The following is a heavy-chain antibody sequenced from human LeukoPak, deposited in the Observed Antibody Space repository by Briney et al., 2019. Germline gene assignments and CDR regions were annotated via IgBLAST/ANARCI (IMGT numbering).Heavy chain of an antibody. J-gene: IGHJ4*02. CDR3: AKDREWPYWALFDY. CDR1: GFTFSSYA. V-gene: IGHV3-23*01. D-gene: IGHD3-3*01. Sequence: LPGGSLRLSCAASGFTFSSYAMSWVRQAPGKGLEWVSAISGSGGSTYYADSVKGRFTISRDNSKNTLYLQMNSLRAEDTAVYYCAKDREWPYWALFDYWGQGTLVTVFS. CDR2: ISGSGGST.